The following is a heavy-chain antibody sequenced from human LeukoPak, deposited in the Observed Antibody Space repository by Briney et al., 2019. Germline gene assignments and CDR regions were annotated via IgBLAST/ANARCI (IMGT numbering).Heavy chain of an antibody. V-gene: IGHV4-34*01. CDR3: ARHYSSSWYGDAFDI. CDR1: GGSFSGYY. J-gene: IGHJ3*02. Sequence: SETLSLTCAVYGGSFSGYYWSWIRQPPGKGLEWIGEINHSGSTNYNPSLKSRVTISVDTSKNQFSLKLSPVTAADTAVYYCARHYSSSWYGDAFDIWGQGTMVTVSS. CDR2: INHSGST. D-gene: IGHD6-13*01.